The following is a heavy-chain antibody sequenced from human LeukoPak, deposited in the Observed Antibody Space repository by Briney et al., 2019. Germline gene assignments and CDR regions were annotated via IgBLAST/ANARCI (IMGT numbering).Heavy chain of an antibody. V-gene: IGHV3-30*18. CDR1: GFTFSSYG. J-gene: IGHJ4*02. D-gene: IGHD2-8*01. CDR3: AKEIVPLFYFDY. CDR2: ISYDGSNK. Sequence: GGSLRLSCAASGFTFSSYGMHWVRQAPGKGLEWVAVISYDGSNKYYADSVKGRFTISRDNSKNTLYLQMNSLRAEDTAVYYRAKEIVPLFYFDYWGQGTLVTVSS.